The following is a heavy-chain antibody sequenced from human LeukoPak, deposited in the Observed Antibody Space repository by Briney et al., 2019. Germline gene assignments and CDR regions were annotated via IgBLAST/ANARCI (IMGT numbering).Heavy chain of an antibody. CDR1: GYTFTSYD. CDR2: MNPNSGNT. D-gene: IGHD6-6*01. V-gene: IGHV1-8*03. CDR3: ASSRAKTKRTSIAAPFDY. Sequence: ASVKVSCKASGYTFTSYDINWVRQATGQGLEWMGWMNPNSGNTGYAQKFQGRVTITRNTSISTAYMELSSPRSEDTAVYYCASSRAKTKRTSIAAPFDYWGQGTLVTVSS. J-gene: IGHJ4*02.